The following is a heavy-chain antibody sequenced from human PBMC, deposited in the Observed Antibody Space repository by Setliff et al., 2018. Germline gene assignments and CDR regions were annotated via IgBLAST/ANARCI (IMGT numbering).Heavy chain of an antibody. CDR2: INPSSGRT. D-gene: IGHD3-22*01. CDR3: ARDVFPYHYEGAFDI. J-gene: IGHJ3*02. Sequence: ASVKVSCKASGYSFTSHYMHWVRQAPGLGLEWMGTINPSSGRTSYAQKFQGRVTMTRDTSTSTVYRDMSSLRSEGTAVYYCARDVFPYHYEGAFDIWGQGTMVTVSS. V-gene: IGHV1-46*01. CDR1: GYSFTSHY.